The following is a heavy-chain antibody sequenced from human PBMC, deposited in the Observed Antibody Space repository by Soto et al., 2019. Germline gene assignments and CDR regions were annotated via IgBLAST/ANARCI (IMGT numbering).Heavy chain of an antibody. CDR3: AKERQATTVTLPDY. J-gene: IGHJ4*02. Sequence: EVQLLESGGGLVQPGGSLRLSCAASGFTFSSYAMSWVRQAPGKGLDWVSTISGSGGSTYYADSVKGRFTISRDNSKKTLYLQMNSLRAEDTAVYYCAKERQATTVTLPDYWGQGTLVTVSS. V-gene: IGHV3-23*01. D-gene: IGHD4-17*01. CDR2: ISGSGGST. CDR1: GFTFSSYA.